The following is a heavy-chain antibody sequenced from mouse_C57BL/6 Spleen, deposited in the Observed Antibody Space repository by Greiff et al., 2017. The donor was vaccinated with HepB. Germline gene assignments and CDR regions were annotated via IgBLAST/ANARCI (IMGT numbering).Heavy chain of an antibody. J-gene: IGHJ3*01. CDR2: ISSGGSYT. Sequence: EVKLVESGGDLVKPGGSLKLSCAASGFTFSSYGMSWVRQTPDKRLEWVATISSGGSYTYYPDSVKGRFTISRDNAKNTLYLQMSSLKSEDTAMYYCARRSPELGWFAYWGQGTLVTVSA. CDR1: GFTFSSYG. V-gene: IGHV5-6*02. D-gene: IGHD4-1*01. CDR3: ARRSPELGWFAY.